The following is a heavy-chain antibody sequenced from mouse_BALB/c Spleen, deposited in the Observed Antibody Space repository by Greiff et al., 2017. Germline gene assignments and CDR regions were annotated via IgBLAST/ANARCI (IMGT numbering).Heavy chain of an antibody. V-gene: IGHV5-6-5*01. CDR1: GFTFSSYA. J-gene: IGHJ4*01. Sequence: EVQGVESGGGLVKPGGSLKLSCAASGFTFSSYAMSWVRQTPEKRLEWVASISSGGSTYYPDSVKGRFTISRDNARNILYLQMSSLRSEDTAMYYCARGPGYDYNYYAMDYWGQGTSVTVSS. D-gene: IGHD2-4*01. CDR2: ISSGGST. CDR3: ARGPGYDYNYYAMDY.